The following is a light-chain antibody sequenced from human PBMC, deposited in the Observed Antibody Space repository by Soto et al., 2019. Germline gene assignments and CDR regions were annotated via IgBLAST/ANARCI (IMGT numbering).Light chain of an antibody. V-gene: IGKV1-27*01. Sequence: DIQMTQSPSSLSASVGDRVTITCRASQSIANYLAWYQQKPGKVPKLLIYAASILNSGVPSRVSGRQYGIDFTLTIRSLQPEDVATYYCQKYNPAPFTFGHGTKVDVK. J-gene: IGKJ3*01. CDR2: AAS. CDR3: QKYNPAPFT. CDR1: QSIANY.